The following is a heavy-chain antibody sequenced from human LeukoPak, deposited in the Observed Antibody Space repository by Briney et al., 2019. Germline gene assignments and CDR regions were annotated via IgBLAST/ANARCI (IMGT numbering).Heavy chain of an antibody. D-gene: IGHD5-24*01. J-gene: IGHJ4*02. Sequence: SQTLSLTCTVSGGSISSGDYYWSWIRQPPGKGLEWIGYIYYSGSTYYNPSLKSRVTISVDTSKNQFSLKLSSVTPEDTAVYYCARGDGRDGYNGLFDYWGQGTLVPVSS. CDR3: ARGDGRDGYNGLFDY. V-gene: IGHV4-30-4*01. CDR1: GGSISSGDYY. CDR2: IYYSGST.